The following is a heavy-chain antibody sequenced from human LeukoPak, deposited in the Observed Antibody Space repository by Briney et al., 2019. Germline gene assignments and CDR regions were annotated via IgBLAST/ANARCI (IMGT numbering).Heavy chain of an antibody. CDR3: AREREYNWFDP. CDR1: GYTFTVYY. V-gene: IGHV1-2*02. J-gene: IGHJ5*02. Sequence: ASVKVSCTASGYTFTVYYMHWVRQAPGQGLEWMGWINPNSGGTNYAQKFQGRATMTRDTSISTAYMELSRLRSDDTAVYYCAREREYNWFDPWGQGTLVTVSS. CDR2: INPNSGGT.